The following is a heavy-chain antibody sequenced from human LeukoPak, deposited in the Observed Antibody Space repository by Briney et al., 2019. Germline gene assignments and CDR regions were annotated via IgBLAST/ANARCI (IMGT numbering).Heavy chain of an antibody. J-gene: IGHJ5*02. CDR2: VYSGGTT. CDR3: ARVKVAVAGIGWFDP. CDR1: GFTVRSNY. D-gene: IGHD6-13*01. Sequence: GGSLRLSCVASGFTVRSNYMSWVRQAPGRGLEWVSVVYSGGTTYYADSVKGRFTISRDNSKNTLYLQMNSLRAEDTAVYYCARVKVAVAGIGWFDPWGQGSLVSVSS. V-gene: IGHV3-53*01.